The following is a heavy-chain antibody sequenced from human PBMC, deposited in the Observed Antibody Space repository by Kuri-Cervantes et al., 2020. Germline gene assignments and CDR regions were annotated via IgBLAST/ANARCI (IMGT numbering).Heavy chain of an antibody. CDR2: INHSGST. J-gene: IGHJ4*02. D-gene: IGHD5-18*01. V-gene: IGHV4-34*01. CDR1: GGSFSGYY. CDR3: VRGPAGYSYGTYFDY. Sequence: GSLRLSCAVYGGSFSGYYWSWIRQPPGKGLEWIGEINHSGSTNYNPSLKSRVTISVDTSKNQFSLKLSSVTAADTAVYYCVRGPAGYSYGTYFDYWGQGTLVTVSS.